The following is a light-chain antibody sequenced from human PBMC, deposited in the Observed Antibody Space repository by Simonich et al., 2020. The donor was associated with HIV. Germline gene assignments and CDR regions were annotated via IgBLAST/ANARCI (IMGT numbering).Light chain of an antibody. Sequence: DIVMTQTPLFLPVTPGEPASISCRSSQSLLVSDAGNTYLDWYLQKPGQSPQLLIYEVSNRLSGVPDRFSGSGSGTDFTLKISRVEAEDVGVYYCMQSIQLPRTFGPGTKVDIK. V-gene: IGKV2D-29*02. CDR1: QSLLVSDAGNTY. CDR2: EVS. CDR3: MQSIQLPRT. J-gene: IGKJ3*01.